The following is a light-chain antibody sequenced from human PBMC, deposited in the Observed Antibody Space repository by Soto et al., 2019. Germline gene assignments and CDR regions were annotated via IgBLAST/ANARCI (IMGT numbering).Light chain of an antibody. CDR1: QNTNNC. J-gene: IGKJ1*01. CDR2: DAS. Sequence: DIQMTQSPSTLAASVGDRVTITCRASQNTNNCLAWFQQKPGQAPKLLIYDASSLESGVPSRFSGSRSGTEFTLTISRLQHDDFATYYCQEYSSFSFGQGTKVEIK. CDR3: QEYSSFS. V-gene: IGKV1-5*01.